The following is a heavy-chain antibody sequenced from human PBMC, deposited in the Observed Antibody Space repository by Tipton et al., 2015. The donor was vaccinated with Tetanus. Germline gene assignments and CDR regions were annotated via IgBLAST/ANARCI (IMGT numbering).Heavy chain of an antibody. D-gene: IGHD6-6*01. CDR3: GRHHLRTYASSCGT. J-gene: IGHJ5*02. V-gene: IGHV5-51*01. CDR2: IYPGDSET. CDR1: GYTFNTYW. Sequence: QSGAEVKRPGESLKISCKGSGYTFNTYWIAWVRQKPGKGLEWMGIIYPGDSETRYSPSFQGQVTMSADKSNTTAYLQWNSLKASDTAVYFCGRHHLRTYASSCGTWGQGTMVTVSS.